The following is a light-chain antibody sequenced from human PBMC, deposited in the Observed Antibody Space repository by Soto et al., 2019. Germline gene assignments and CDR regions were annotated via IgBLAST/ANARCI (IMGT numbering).Light chain of an antibody. V-gene: IGKV3-20*01. CDR2: GAT. CDR1: QGITGGN. Sequence: EIVWRRSPGPRSLSLGERVTSPSRPSQGITGGNLAGYQQKLGQAPRLLVYGATTRATGIPDRFSGSGSGSDFTLIISRLEPEDFAVYFCQQYGVSPQSFGPGTKVDIK. CDR3: QQYGVSPQS. J-gene: IGKJ3*01.